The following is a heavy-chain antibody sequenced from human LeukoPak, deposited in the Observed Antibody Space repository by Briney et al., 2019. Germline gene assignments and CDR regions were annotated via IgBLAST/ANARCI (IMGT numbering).Heavy chain of an antibody. CDR1: GFTFSSYS. CDR2: ISSSSGTT. Sequence: GGSLRLSCAASGFTFSSYSMNWVRQAPGKGLEWVSYISSSSGTTYYADSVKGRFTISRDNAKNSLYLQMNSPRADDTAVYYCAKLPYGSVDYWGQGTLVTVSS. CDR3: AKLPYGSVDY. V-gene: IGHV3-48*01. J-gene: IGHJ4*01. D-gene: IGHD3-10*01.